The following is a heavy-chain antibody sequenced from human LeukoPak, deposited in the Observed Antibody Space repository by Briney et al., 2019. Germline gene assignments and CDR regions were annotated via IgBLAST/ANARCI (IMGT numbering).Heavy chain of an antibody. CDR1: GGSISSGGYS. CDR2: IYHSGST. J-gene: IGHJ5*02. Sequence: SETLSLTCAVSGGSISSGGYSWSWIRQPPGKGLEWIGYIYHSGSTYYNPSLKSRVTISVDRSKNQFSLKLSSETAADTAVYYCAREVAAAGTSFSPGMYNWFDPWGQGTLVTVSS. V-gene: IGHV4-30-2*01. CDR3: AREVAAAGTSFSPGMYNWFDP. D-gene: IGHD6-13*01.